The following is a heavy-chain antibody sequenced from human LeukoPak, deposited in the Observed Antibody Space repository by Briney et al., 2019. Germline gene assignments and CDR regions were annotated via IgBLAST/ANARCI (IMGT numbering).Heavy chain of an antibody. CDR1: GYSFTGYG. CDR2: VSRYNGNT. CDR3: ARVDYSSSGGMDV. Sequence: ASVKVSCKASGYSFTGYGISWVRQAPGQGLEWMGWVSRYNGNTDFAQRLQGRVTMTTDTSTSTAYMELRSLRSDDTAVYYCARVDYSSSGGMDVWGQGTTVTVSS. V-gene: IGHV1-18*01. D-gene: IGHD6-6*01. J-gene: IGHJ6*02.